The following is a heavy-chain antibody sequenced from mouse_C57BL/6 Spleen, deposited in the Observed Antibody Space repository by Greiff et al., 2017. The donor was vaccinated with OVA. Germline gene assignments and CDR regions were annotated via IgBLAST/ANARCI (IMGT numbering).Heavy chain of an antibody. CDR2: IDPSDSYT. D-gene: IGHD3-2*02. Sequence: VQLQQPGAELVMPGASVKLSCKASGYTFTSYWMHWVKQRPGQGLEWIGEIDPSDSYTNYNQKFKGKSTLTVDKSSSTAYMQISSLTSEDSAVYYCARDSSGYAMDYWGQGTSVTVSS. CDR3: ARDSSGYAMDY. V-gene: IGHV1-69*01. CDR1: GYTFTSYW. J-gene: IGHJ4*01.